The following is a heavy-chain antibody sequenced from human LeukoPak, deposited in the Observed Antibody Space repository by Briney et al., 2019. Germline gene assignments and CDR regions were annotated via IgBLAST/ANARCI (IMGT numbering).Heavy chain of an antibody. Sequence: GGSLRLSCAASGFAFSHYSMDWVRKAPGKGLEWVSSISYSGPHMFYADSVRGRFTISRDNAENSLFLQMNSLRAEDTAVYFCASNDYRDEGIDSWGQGTLVTVSS. CDR3: ASNDYRDEGIDS. CDR1: GFAFSHYS. CDR2: ISYSGPHM. V-gene: IGHV3-21*01. D-gene: IGHD4-17*01. J-gene: IGHJ4*02.